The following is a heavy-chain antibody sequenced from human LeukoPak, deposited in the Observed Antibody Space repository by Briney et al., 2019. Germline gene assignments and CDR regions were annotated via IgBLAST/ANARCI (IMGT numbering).Heavy chain of an antibody. CDR3: ARQHCSGGDCYFFD. D-gene: IGHD2-15*01. Sequence: GRSLRLSCAASGFTFSSYGMHWVRQAPGKGLEWVALIWYDGNNKYYADSVKGRFTISRDNSKNTLYLQLNSLRAEDTAVYYCARQHCSGGDCYFFDWGQGTLVTVSS. J-gene: IGHJ4*02. V-gene: IGHV3-33*01. CDR2: IWYDGNNK. CDR1: GFTFSSYG.